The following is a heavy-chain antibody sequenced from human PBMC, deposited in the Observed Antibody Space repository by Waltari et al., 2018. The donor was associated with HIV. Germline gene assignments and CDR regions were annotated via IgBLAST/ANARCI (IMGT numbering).Heavy chain of an antibody. J-gene: IGHJ3*01. V-gene: IGHV7-4-1*02. CDR3: ARDSGRGRAFDF. D-gene: IGHD6-25*01. CDR2: INTNTGNP. CDR1: GYTFTSSS. Sequence: QVQLVQSGSELKKPGASVKISCKASGYTFTSSSLNWVRQAPGQGLEWMGWINTNTGNPMYAQGFTGRFVFSLDTSVSTTYRQISSLTAEDTAVYYCARDSGRGRAFDFWGQGTMVTVSS.